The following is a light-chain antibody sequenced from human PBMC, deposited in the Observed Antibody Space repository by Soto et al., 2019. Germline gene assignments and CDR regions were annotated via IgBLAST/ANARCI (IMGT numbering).Light chain of an antibody. Sequence: SALTPPASVSGSPGQSITISCTGNSSDGGGYNYVSWYQHHPGKAPKLMIFDVSNRPSGVSNRFSGSKSGNTASLTISGLQPEDEADYYCSSYTTSNTRQIVFGTGTKVTVL. CDR2: DVS. CDR3: SSYTTSNTRQIV. V-gene: IGLV2-14*03. J-gene: IGLJ1*01. CDR1: SSDGGGYNY.